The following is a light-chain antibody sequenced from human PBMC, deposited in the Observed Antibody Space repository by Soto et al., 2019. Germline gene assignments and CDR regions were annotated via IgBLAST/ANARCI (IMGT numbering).Light chain of an antibody. CDR1: QSISNN. J-gene: IGKJ5*01. Sequence: EIVLTQSPGTLSLSPGERVTLSCRASQSISNNHLAWYQQKSGQSPRLLIYDVSNRATGVPARFSGSGSETDFTLTISGLRSEDSAVYFCQQYNNWPFSFGQGTRLEIK. CDR3: QQYNNWPFS. V-gene: IGKV3-15*01. CDR2: DVS.